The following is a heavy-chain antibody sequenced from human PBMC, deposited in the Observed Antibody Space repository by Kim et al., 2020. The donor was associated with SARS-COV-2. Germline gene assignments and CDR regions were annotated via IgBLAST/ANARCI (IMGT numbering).Heavy chain of an antibody. V-gene: IGHV1-24*01. J-gene: IGHJ4*02. CDR3: ATPRLRYFDWLLNFDY. D-gene: IGHD3-9*01. Sequence: KFQGRVTMTEDTSTDTAYMELSSLRSEDTAVYYCATPRLRYFDWLLNFDYWGQGTLVTVSS.